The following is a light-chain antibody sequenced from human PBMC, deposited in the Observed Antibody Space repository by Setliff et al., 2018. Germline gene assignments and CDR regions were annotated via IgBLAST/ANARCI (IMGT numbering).Light chain of an antibody. CDR3: NAYASDTTYV. Sequence: QSALAQPASVSGSPGQSITISCSGTSSDVGSYDLVSWYQQHPGKAPKLIIYGVSDRPSGVSSRFSGSKSGNMAYLTISGLQTEDEAEYYCNAYASDTTYVFGSGTKVTVL. V-gene: IGLV2-14*03. CDR2: GVS. CDR1: SSDVGSYDL. J-gene: IGLJ1*01.